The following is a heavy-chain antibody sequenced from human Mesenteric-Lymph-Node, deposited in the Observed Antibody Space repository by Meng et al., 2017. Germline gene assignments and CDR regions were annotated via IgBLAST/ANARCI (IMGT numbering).Heavy chain of an antibody. CDR3: SRASYYDSSGDYVDP. CDR2: LIPIFGTA. V-gene: IGHV1-69*01. J-gene: IGHJ5*02. CDR1: GGTFSSNA. D-gene: IGHD3-22*01. Sequence: QVQLMHAGAEVKKPGSPLKASCKASGGTFSSNAVCWGRQGPGQGLEWMGWLIPIFGTANDSQKFQSRSTITADESTSTDYMEMSSLISEDTAVYYCSRASYYDSSGDYVDPWGQGTLVT.